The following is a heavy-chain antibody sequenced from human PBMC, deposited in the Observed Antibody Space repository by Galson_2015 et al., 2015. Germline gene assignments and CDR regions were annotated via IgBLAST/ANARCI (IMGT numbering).Heavy chain of an antibody. CDR2: ISDGGIRT. CDR3: ARIVAVATAY. D-gene: IGHD6-19*01. J-gene: IGHJ4*02. V-gene: IGHV3-23*01. Sequence: SLRLSCADSGFTFSSYAMSWVRQAPGKGLQWVSTISDGGIRTLYADSVKGRFTISRDNSKDTLYLQVNSLRAEDTAVYYCARIVAVATAYWGQGTLVTVSS. CDR1: GFTFSSYA.